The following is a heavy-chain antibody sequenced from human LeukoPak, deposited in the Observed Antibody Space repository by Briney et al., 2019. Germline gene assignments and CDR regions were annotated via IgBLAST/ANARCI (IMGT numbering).Heavy chain of an antibody. Sequence: PGGSLRLSCEASGFTFRDYDMHWVRQAPGKGLEWVAYIGYDGVYKDYAASVKGRFTISRDNPENTVYLQMNSLGADDTAVYYCATYSILNAREFRYWGQGTLVTVTS. CDR2: IGYDGVYK. D-gene: IGHD4-11*01. V-gene: IGHV3-30*02. CDR3: ATYSILNAREFRY. CDR1: GFTFRDYD. J-gene: IGHJ1*01.